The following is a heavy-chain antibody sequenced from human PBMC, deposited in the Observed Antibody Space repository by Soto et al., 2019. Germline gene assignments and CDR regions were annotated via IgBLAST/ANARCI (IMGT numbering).Heavy chain of an antibody. V-gene: IGHV3-30-3*01. J-gene: IGHJ4*02. D-gene: IGHD4-4*01. CDR2: ISYDDGDNK. CDR3: ARTTVVSGTPDFDY. CDR1: GFTFSSFT. Sequence: QVQLVESGGGVVPPGRSLRLSCAASGFTFSSFTMHWVRQAPGKGLEWVAVISYDDGDNKYYADSGKGRFTISRDNSKSTLYLQMNSLRPEDTAVYYCARTTVVSGTPDFDYWGQGTLVTVSS.